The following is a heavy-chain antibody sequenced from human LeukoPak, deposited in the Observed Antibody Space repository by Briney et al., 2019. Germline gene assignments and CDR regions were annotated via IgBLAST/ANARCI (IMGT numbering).Heavy chain of an antibody. V-gene: IGHV7-4-1*02. D-gene: IGHD2-15*01. CDR1: GYTFSSYA. CDR3: AGGMDFCSSGSCYYDY. J-gene: IGHJ4*02. Sequence: ASVRVSCKASGYTFSSYAMNWVRQAPGQGLEWMGWINTNTGNPTYAQGFTGRFVFSLDTSVSTAYLQISSLKAEDTAVYYCAGGMDFCSSGSCYYDYWGQGTLVTVSS. CDR2: INTNTGNP.